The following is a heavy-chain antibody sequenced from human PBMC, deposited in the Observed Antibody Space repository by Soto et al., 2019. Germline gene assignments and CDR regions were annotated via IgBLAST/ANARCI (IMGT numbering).Heavy chain of an antibody. CDR3: ARSTTVTNFDY. J-gene: IGHJ4*02. CDR1: GGSISSYY. V-gene: IGHV4-59*01. D-gene: IGHD4-17*01. Sequence: SETLSLTCTVSGGSISSYYWSWIRQPPGKGLEWIGYIYYSGSTNYNPSLKSRVTISVDTSKNQFSLKLSSVTAADTAVYYCARSTTVTNFDYWGQGTLVTVSS. CDR2: IYYSGST.